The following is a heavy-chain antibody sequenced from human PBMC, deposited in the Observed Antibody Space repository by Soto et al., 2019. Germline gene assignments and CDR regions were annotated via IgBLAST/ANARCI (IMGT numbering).Heavy chain of an antibody. CDR3: ARDKAHGYVDL. CDR1: GFTFSNYG. Sequence: QVQLVESGGGVVQPGRSLRLSCAASGFTFSNYGMHWVRQAPGKGLEWVAVIWYDGSYKYAADSVKGRFTISRDNSKNTLYLPMNSLRAEDTAVYYCARDKAHGYVDLWGRCTLVTVSS. CDR2: IWYDGSYK. J-gene: IGHJ2*01. V-gene: IGHV3-33*01.